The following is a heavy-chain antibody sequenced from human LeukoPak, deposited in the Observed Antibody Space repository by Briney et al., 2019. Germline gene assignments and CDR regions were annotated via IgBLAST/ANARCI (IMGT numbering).Heavy chain of an antibody. D-gene: IGHD5-24*01. CDR2: ISAYNGNT. J-gene: IGHJ4*02. CDR1: GYTFTSYG. V-gene: IGHV1-18*01. CDR3: ARGLMAGNTALFDY. Sequence: ASVKVSCKASGYTFTSYGISWVRQAPGQGLEWMGWISAYNGNTNYAQKLQGRVTMTRDTSTSTVYMELSSLRSEDTAVYYCARGLMAGNTALFDYWGQGTLVTVSS.